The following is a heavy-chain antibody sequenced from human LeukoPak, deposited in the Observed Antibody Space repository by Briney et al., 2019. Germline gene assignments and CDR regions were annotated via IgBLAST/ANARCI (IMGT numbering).Heavy chain of an antibody. CDR1: GFTFSSYG. D-gene: IGHD7-27*01. V-gene: IGHV3-30*18. CDR3: AKPLGTSTIDFLTDY. J-gene: IGHJ4*02. Sequence: GGSLRLSCAASGFTFSSYGMHWVRQAPGKGLEWVAVISRDGSDKFYADPVKGRFTISRDNSKNTLYLQMDSLRAEDTAMYYCAKPLGTSTIDFLTDYWGQGTLVTVSS. CDR2: ISRDGSDK.